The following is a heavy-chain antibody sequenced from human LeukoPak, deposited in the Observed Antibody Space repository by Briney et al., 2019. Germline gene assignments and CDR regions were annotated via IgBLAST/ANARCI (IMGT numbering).Heavy chain of an antibody. Sequence: SETLSLTCTVSGGSISSYYWSWIRQPPGKGLEWIGEINHSGSTNYNPSLKSRVTISVDTSKNQFSLKLSSVTAADTAVYYCARGPRGNEAFDIWGQGTMVTVSS. J-gene: IGHJ3*02. CDR2: INHSGST. CDR3: ARGPRGNEAFDI. V-gene: IGHV4-34*01. D-gene: IGHD1-1*01. CDR1: GGSISSYY.